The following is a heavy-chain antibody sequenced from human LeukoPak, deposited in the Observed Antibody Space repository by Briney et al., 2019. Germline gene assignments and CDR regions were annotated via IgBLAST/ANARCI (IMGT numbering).Heavy chain of an antibody. J-gene: IGHJ4*02. V-gene: IGHV3-48*04. CDR2: IGISSGPL. CDR1: GFTFNNYA. D-gene: IGHD3-10*01. Sequence: GGSLRLSCAASGFTFNNYAMNWVRQTLGGRLEWVSFIGISSGPLLYADSVKGRFTISRDNAKASVYLQMNRLRAEDTAVYYCARAKGYTSSYSFDYWGQGILVTVSS. CDR3: ARAKGYTSSYSFDY.